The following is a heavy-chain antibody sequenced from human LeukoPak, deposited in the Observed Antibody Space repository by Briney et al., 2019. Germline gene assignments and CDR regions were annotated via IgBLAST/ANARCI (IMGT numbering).Heavy chain of an antibody. Sequence: SETLSLTCTVSGGSTSSYYWSWIRQPAGKGLEWIGRIYTSGSTNYNPSLKSRVTMSVDTSKNQFSLKLSSVTAADTAVYYCARDSSGYYENWFDPWGQGTLVTVSS. D-gene: IGHD3-22*01. CDR1: GGSTSSYY. J-gene: IGHJ5*02. V-gene: IGHV4-4*07. CDR2: IYTSGST. CDR3: ARDSSGYYENWFDP.